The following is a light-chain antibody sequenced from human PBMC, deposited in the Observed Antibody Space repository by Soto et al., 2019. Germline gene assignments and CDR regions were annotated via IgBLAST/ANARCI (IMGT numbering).Light chain of an antibody. CDR3: QQYGSSVVYT. CDR1: QSVKSNF. V-gene: IGKV3-20*01. J-gene: IGKJ2*01. CDR2: GAS. Sequence: EILLAQSPGTPSFSPGGNANPSRRASQSVKSNFLAWYQQIPGQAPRLLIYGASTRATGVPDRFSGSGSGTDFTLTISRLEPEDFAVYYCQQYGSSVVYTFGQGTKVDIK.